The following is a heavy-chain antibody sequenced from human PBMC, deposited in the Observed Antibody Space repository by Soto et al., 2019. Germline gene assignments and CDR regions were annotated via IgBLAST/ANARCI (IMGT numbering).Heavy chain of an antibody. D-gene: IGHD2-15*01. CDR2: IYYSGST. V-gene: IGHV4-30-4*01. CDR1: GGSISSGDYY. Sequence: QVQLQESGPGLVKPSQTLSLTCTVSGGSISSGDYYWSWIRQPPGKGLEWIGYIYYSGSTYYNPSRKSRVTISVDTSKNQFSLKLSSVTAADTAVYYCARAADCSGGSCYFFLGYWGQGTLVTVSS. J-gene: IGHJ4*02. CDR3: ARAADCSGGSCYFFLGY.